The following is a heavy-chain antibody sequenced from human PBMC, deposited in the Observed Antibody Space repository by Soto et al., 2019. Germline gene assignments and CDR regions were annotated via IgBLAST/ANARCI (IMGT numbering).Heavy chain of an antibody. Sequence: SVKVSCTASGGTFSSYAISWVRQAPGQGLEWMGGIIPIFGTANYAQKFQGRVTITADESTSTAYMELSSLRSEDTAVYYCAILLTNIVVVPASGKNYGMDVWGQGTTVTVSS. V-gene: IGHV1-69*13. J-gene: IGHJ6*02. CDR2: IIPIFGTA. D-gene: IGHD2-2*01. CDR1: GGTFSSYA. CDR3: AILLTNIVVVPASGKNYGMDV.